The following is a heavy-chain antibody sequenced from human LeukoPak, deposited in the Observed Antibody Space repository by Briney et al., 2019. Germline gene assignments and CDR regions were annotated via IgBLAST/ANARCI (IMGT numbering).Heavy chain of an antibody. CDR3: ATELLWDLELGY. V-gene: IGHV1-18*01. D-gene: IGHD1-7*01. Sequence: ASVKVSCKASGFTFNTNDVSWVRQAPGQGLEWMGWISGYNGNTNYAQKLQGRVTMTTDTSTNTAYLELKSLRSDDTAVYYCATELLWDLELGYWGQETLVTVSS. J-gene: IGHJ4*02. CDR2: ISGYNGNT. CDR1: GFTFNTND.